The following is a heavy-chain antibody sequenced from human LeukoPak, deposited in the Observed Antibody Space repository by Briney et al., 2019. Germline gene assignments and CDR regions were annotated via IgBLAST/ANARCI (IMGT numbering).Heavy chain of an antibody. D-gene: IGHD5-24*01. V-gene: IGHV1-2*02. Sequence: ASVKVSCKLSGNNIIDYYINWMRQAPGQGLEWMGWINPKNGGTKYAQTFQGRVTMTWDTSISTAYMELSRLTSDDTAVYYRARDVPILDTDGYDAFDIWGQGTLVPVS. CDR1: GNNIIDYY. J-gene: IGHJ3*02. CDR2: INPKNGGT. CDR3: ARDVPILDTDGYDAFDI.